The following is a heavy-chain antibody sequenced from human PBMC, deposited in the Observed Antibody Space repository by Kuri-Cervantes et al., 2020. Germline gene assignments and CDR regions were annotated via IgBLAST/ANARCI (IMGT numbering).Heavy chain of an antibody. J-gene: IGHJ5*02. CDR2: IYYSGST. Sequence: SETLSPTCTVSGGSISSYYWSWIRQPPGKVLEWIGYIYYSGSTNYNPSLKSRVTISGDTSKNQFSLKLSSVTAADTAVYYCARDISSGWYGWFDPWGQGTLVTVSS. CDR1: GGSISSYY. D-gene: IGHD6-19*01. CDR3: ARDISSGWYGWFDP. V-gene: IGHV4-59*01.